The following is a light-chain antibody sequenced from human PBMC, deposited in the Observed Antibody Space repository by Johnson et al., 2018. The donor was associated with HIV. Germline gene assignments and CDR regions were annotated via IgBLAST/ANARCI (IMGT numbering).Light chain of an antibody. CDR3: GTWDSSLNTGYV. J-gene: IGLJ1*01. V-gene: IGLV1-51*02. CDR1: VSNIESYF. Sequence: QPVLTQPPSVSAAPGQTVNISCSGNVSNIESYFVSWYQQLPGAAPTLLIYEDNKRPSGIPDRFSGSKSGTSATLGITGLQTGDEADYYCGTWDSSLNTGYVFGTGTKVTVL. CDR2: EDN.